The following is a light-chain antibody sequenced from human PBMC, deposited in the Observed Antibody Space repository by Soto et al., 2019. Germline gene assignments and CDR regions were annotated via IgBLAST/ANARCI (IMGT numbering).Light chain of an antibody. J-gene: IGKJ3*01. V-gene: IGKV2-28*01. CDR2: LGS. Sequence: DIVMTQSPLSLPVTPGEPASISCRSSQSLLHINGYNYLDWYLQKPGQSPQLLIYLGSNRASGVPDRFSGSRSGTDFTLKISRVEAEDVGVYYCMQSVQAVFTFGPGTKVDIK. CDR1: QSLLHINGYNY. CDR3: MQSVQAVFT.